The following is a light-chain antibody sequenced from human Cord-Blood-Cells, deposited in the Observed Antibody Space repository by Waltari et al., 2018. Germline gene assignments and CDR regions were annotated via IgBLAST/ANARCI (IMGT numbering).Light chain of an antibody. Sequence: DIVMTQSPDSLAVSLGERATINCKSSQSVLYSSNNKNYLAWYQQKPGQPPKLLIYWASTRESGCPYRFSGIWSGTDFTITICSLQADDVSVYYCKQYYSTAFTFNHGTTIEIK. J-gene: IGKJ3*01. CDR1: QSVLYSSNNKNY. V-gene: IGKV4-1*01. CDR2: WAS. CDR3: KQYYSTAFT.